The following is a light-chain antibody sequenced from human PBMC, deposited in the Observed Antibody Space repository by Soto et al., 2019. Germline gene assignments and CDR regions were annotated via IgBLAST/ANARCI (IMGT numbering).Light chain of an antibody. CDR2: EVS. CDR1: SSDVGGYNY. J-gene: IGLJ2*01. V-gene: IGLV2-14*01. CDR3: SSYTSSRTYVV. Sequence: QSALTQPASVSGSPGQSITISCTGTSSDVGGYNYVSWYQQHPGKAPKFMIYEVSNRPSRVSNRFSGSKSGNTASLTISGLQAEDEADYYCSSYTSSRTYVVFGGGTKLTVL.